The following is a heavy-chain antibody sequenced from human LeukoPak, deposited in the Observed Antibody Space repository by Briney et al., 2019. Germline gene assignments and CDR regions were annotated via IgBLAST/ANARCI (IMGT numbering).Heavy chain of an antibody. V-gene: IGHV3-43*02. CDR3: AKDRRSWYEPLFDY. CDR2: ISGDGGST. D-gene: IGHD6-13*01. J-gene: IGHJ4*02. Sequence: GGSLRLSCAASGFTFDDYAMHWVRQAPGKGLEWVSLISGDGGSTYYADSVKGRFTISRDNSKNSLYLQMNSLRTEDTALYYCAKDRRSWYEPLFDYWGREPWSPSPQ. CDR1: GFTFDDYA.